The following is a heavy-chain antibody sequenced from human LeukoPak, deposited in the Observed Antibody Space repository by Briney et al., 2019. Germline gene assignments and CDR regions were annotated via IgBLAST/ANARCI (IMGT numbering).Heavy chain of an antibody. CDR2: INSDGSWT. CDR1: GNYW. CDR3: VSFYETY. Sequence: GGSLRLSCAASGNYWMHWVRQAPGKGPVWVSHINSDGSWTSYADSVKGRFTISKDNAKNTVYLQMNNLRAEDTAVYYCVSFYETYWGRGTLVTVSS. V-gene: IGHV3-74*01. D-gene: IGHD2-2*01. J-gene: IGHJ4*02.